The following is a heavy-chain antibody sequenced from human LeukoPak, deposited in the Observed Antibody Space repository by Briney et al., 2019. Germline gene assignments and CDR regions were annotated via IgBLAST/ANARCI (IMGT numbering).Heavy chain of an antibody. J-gene: IGHJ6*03. CDR3: ARRGVVPGTYYYYMDV. CDR2: IKQDGSEK. Sequence: GGSLRLSCAASGFTFSSYWMSWVRQAPGKGLEWVANIKQDGSEKYYVDSVKGRFTISRDNAKNSLYLQMNSLRAEDTAVYYCARRGVVPGTYYYYMDVWGKGTTVTVSS. D-gene: IGHD2-15*01. CDR1: GFTFSSYW. V-gene: IGHV3-7*01.